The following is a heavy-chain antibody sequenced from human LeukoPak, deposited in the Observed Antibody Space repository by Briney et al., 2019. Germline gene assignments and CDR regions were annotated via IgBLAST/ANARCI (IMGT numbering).Heavy chain of an antibody. V-gene: IGHV3-30-3*01. J-gene: IGHJ4*02. CDR3: ARVGKMTTVTTSPDFFRN. D-gene: IGHD4-17*01. Sequence: PGGSLRLSCAASGFTFSSYAMHWVRQAPGKGLEWMAVISYDGSNKYYADSVKGRFTISRDNSKNTLYLQMNSLRAEDTAVYYCARVGKMTTVTTSPDFFRNWGQGTLVTVSS. CDR1: GFTFSSYA. CDR2: ISYDGSNK.